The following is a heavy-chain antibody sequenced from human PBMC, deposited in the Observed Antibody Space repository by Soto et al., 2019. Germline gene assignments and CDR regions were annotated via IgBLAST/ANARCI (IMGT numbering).Heavy chain of an antibody. J-gene: IGHJ3*02. CDR2: MNPNSGNT. V-gene: IGHV1-8*01. D-gene: IGHD6-6*01. CDR3: ARGGGEYSSSSWAFDI. CDR1: GYTFTSYD. Sequence: GASVKVSCKASGYTFTSYDINWVRQATGQGLEWMGWMNPNSGNTGYAQKFQGRVTMTRNTSISTAYMELSSLRSEDTAVYYCARGGGEYSSSSWAFDIWGQGTMVTVSS.